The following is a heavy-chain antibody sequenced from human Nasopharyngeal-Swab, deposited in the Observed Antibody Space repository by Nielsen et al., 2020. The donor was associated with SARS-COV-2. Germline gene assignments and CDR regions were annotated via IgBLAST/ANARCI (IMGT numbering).Heavy chain of an antibody. V-gene: IGHV1-69*04. Sequence: SVQVSCKASGGIFSSYAISWVRQAPGQGLEWMGRIIPILGIANYAQKFQGRVTITADKSTSTAYMELSSLRAEDTAVYYCAGAERHYGSGRTWAFDIWGQGTMVTVSS. CDR1: GGIFSSYA. CDR3: AGAERHYGSGRTWAFDI. CDR2: IIPILGIA. J-gene: IGHJ3*02. D-gene: IGHD3-10*01.